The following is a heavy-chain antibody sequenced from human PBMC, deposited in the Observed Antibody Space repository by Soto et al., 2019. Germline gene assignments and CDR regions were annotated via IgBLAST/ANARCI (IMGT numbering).Heavy chain of an antibody. Sequence: QVQLVESGGGVVQPGRSLRLSCAASGFTFSSYAMHWVRQAPGKGLEWVAVISYDGSNKYYADSVKGRFTISRDNSKNTLYLQMDSLRGEDTAVYYCARVGDCSGGSCYSFWGQGTLVTVSS. CDR2: ISYDGSNK. CDR3: ARVGDCSGGSCYSF. V-gene: IGHV3-30-3*01. CDR1: GFTFSSYA. J-gene: IGHJ4*02. D-gene: IGHD2-15*01.